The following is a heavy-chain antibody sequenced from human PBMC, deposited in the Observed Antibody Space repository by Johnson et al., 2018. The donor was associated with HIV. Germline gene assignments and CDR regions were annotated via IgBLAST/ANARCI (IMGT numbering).Heavy chain of an antibody. D-gene: IGHD3-22*01. J-gene: IGHJ3*02. Sequence: VQLVESGGGLVQPGRSLRLSCAASGFIFVDSAMHWVRQAPGKGLEWVSGISWNSGGIGYADSVKGRFTISRDNAKNSLYLQMNSLRTEDTALYYCAREWLYDALDIWGQGTMVTVSS. CDR1: GFIFVDSA. CDR3: AREWLYDALDI. CDR2: ISWNSGGI. V-gene: IGHV3-9*01.